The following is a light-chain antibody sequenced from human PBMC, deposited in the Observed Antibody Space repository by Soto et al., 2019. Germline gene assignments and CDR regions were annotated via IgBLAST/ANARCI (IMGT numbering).Light chain of an antibody. CDR1: QTISSW. CDR2: KAS. CDR3: QQCNRYPIT. J-gene: IGKJ5*01. Sequence: DIEMTQSPSTLSGSVGDRVTITCRASQTISSWLAWYQQKQGKAPKLLIYKASTLKSGVPSRFSGSGYGTEFTLTITSLQTDDSATYYCQQCNRYPITFGQGTRLEIK. V-gene: IGKV1-5*03.